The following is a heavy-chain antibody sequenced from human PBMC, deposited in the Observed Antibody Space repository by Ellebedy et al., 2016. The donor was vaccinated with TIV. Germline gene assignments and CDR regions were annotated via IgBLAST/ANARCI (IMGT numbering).Heavy chain of an antibody. CDR3: ARRGYSSGPYWAFDI. CDR2: INPSGGST. J-gene: IGHJ3*02. Sequence: ASVKVSCKASGYTFTSYYMHWVRQAPGQGLEWMGIINPSGGSTSYAQKLQGRVTMTRDTSTSTVYMELSRLTSDDTAVYYCARRGYSSGPYWAFDIWGQGTMVTVSS. D-gene: IGHD6-19*01. CDR1: GYTFTSYY. V-gene: IGHV1-46*04.